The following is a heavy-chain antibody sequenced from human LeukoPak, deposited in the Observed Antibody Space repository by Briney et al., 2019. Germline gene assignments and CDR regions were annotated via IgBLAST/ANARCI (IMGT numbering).Heavy chain of an antibody. Sequence: ASVKVSCKASGYTFTDYYMHWVRQASGQGLEWMGWLNPNSGDTNYAQKFQGGVSMTRDTSISTAYMDLSDLRSDDTAVYYCARGRNIEMTTMSGGSDYWGQGTLVTVSS. V-gene: IGHV1-2*02. CDR2: LNPNSGDT. J-gene: IGHJ4*02. CDR3: ARGRNIEMTTMSGGSDY. D-gene: IGHD5-24*01. CDR1: GYTFTDYY.